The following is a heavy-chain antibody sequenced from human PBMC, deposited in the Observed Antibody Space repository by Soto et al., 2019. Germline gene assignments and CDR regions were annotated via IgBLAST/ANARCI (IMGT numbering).Heavy chain of an antibody. V-gene: IGHV4-31*03. CDR1: VASISSGGYY. Sequence: QVQLQESGPGLVKPSQTLSLTCTVSVASISSGGYYWSWIRQHPGEGLEWIGYIYYSGSTSYNPSLKSRVTISVDTSKNQFSRKLSSVTDADTAVDYCARESKYDTSGYPPWFAPWGQGTLVTVSS. CDR3: ARESKYDTSGYPPWFAP. J-gene: IGHJ5*02. CDR2: IYYSGST. D-gene: IGHD3-22*01.